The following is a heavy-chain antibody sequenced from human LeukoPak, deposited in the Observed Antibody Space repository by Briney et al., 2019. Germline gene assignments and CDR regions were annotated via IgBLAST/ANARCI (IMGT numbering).Heavy chain of an antibody. D-gene: IGHD7-27*01. J-gene: IGHJ6*02. V-gene: IGHV4-59*02. Sequence: ASETLSLTCTVSGGSVSSSYWSWIRQPPGKGLEWIGHIYYSGTTSGSTNYNPSLKSRVTISIDTSKNQFSLQVRSVTAADTAVYYCARGSGRYYYYGVDVWGQGTTVTVSS. CDR2: IYYSGTTSGST. CDR3: ARGSGRYYYYGVDV. CDR1: GGSVSSSY.